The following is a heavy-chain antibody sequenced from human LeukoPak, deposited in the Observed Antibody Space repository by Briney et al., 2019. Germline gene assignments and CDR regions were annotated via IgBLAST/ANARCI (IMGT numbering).Heavy chain of an antibody. D-gene: IGHD6-13*01. J-gene: IGHJ4*02. CDR1: GFTFSSYG. Sequence: SLRLSCAASGFTFSSYGMHWVRQAPGKGLEWVAVISYDGSNKYYADSVKGRFTISRDNSKNTLYLQMNSLRAEDTAVYYCAKDRRSKIAAAGYFDYWGQGTLVTVSS. CDR2: ISYDGSNK. CDR3: AKDRRSKIAAAGYFDY. V-gene: IGHV3-30*18.